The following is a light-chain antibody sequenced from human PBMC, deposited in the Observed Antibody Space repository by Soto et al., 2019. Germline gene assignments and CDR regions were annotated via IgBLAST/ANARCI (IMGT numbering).Light chain of an antibody. J-gene: IGLJ2*01. CDR2: EVT. CDR3: SSYGGSNTVI. CDR1: SSDVGYNY. V-gene: IGLV2-8*01. Sequence: QSALTQPPSASGSPGQSVTISCTGTSSDVGYNYVSWYQQHPGKAPKLMIYEVTKRPSGVPDRFSGFKSGNTASLTVSGLQAEDEADYYCSSYGGSNTVIFGGGTNLTVL.